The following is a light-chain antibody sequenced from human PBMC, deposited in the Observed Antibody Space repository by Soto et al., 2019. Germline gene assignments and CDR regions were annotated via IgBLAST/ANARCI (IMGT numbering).Light chain of an antibody. CDR2: AAS. CDR1: QYIGRY. V-gene: IGKV1-39*01. Sequence: DIQMTQSPSSLSASVGDRVTITCRAGQYIGRYLNWYQQKPGKAPKLLIYAASSLHSGVPSGFSGSGSGTDVTLTISSLQPEDFATYSCQQTYRIPLTFGGGTKGE. J-gene: IGKJ4*01. CDR3: QQTYRIPLT.